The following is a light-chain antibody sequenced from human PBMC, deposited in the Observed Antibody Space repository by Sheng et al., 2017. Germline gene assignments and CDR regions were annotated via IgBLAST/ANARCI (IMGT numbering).Light chain of an antibody. CDR2: AAS. CDR3: QQYNNWPPWT. CDR1: QSIRSY. J-gene: IGKJ1*01. V-gene: IGKV1-39*01. Sequence: DIQMTQSPSSLSASVGDRVTITCRASQSIRSYLNWYQQKSGKAPKLLIYAASTLQSGVPSRFSGSESGTDFTLTISSLQPEDFAVYYCQQYNNWPPWTFGQGTKVEIK.